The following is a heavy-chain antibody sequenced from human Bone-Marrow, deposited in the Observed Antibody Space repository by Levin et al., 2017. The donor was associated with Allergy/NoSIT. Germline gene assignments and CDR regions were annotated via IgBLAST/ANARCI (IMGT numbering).Heavy chain of an antibody. CDR1: GFTFRSYA. J-gene: IGHJ6*02. Sequence: PGGSLRLSCAASGFTFRSYAMHWVRQAPGKGLEWVAVISYDGSNKYYADSVKGRVTISRDNSKNTVYLQMNSLRPEDTAVFYCAREIPRPDNYYYAMDVWGQGTTVTVSS. CDR2: ISYDGSNK. D-gene: IGHD1-14*01. CDR3: AREIPRPDNYYYAMDV. V-gene: IGHV3-30-3*01.